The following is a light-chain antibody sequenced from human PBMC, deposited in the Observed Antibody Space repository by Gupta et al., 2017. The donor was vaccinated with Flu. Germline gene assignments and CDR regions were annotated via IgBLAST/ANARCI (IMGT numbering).Light chain of an antibody. Sequence: DRVTITCRASQTIRSYVNWYQHKPGEAPKLLIYAASILQSGVPSRFSGTGSGTYFTLTINSLQPEDFATYYCKQSYTTPTWTFGQGTKVEIK. CDR2: AAS. J-gene: IGKJ1*01. CDR1: QTIRSY. V-gene: IGKV1-39*01. CDR3: KQSYTTPTWT.